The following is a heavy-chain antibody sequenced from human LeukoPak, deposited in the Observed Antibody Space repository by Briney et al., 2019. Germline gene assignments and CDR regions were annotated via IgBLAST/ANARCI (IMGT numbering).Heavy chain of an antibody. CDR2: IYYSGST. Sequence: SETLSLTCTVSGGSISSTSYYWGWIRQPPGKGLEWIGSIYYSGSTYYNPSLKSRVTISVDTSKNQFSLKLSSVTAADTAVYYCARFYGGNLNWFDPWGQGTLVTDSS. V-gene: IGHV4-39*01. D-gene: IGHD4-23*01. CDR1: GGSISSTSYY. CDR3: ARFYGGNLNWFDP. J-gene: IGHJ5*02.